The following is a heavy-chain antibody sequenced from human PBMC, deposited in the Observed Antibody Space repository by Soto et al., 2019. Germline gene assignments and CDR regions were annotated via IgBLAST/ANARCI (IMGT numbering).Heavy chain of an antibody. CDR2: IYPGDSDT. CDR1: GYSFTSYW. D-gene: IGHD5-12*01. J-gene: IGHJ5*02. Sequence: GESLKISCKGSGYSFTSYWIGWVRQMPGKGLEWMGIIYPGDSDTRYSPSLQGQVTISADKSISTVFLQWASLKASDTAVYFCARKDKSGYFNWFDPWGQGTLVTVSS. CDR3: ARKDKSGYFNWFDP. V-gene: IGHV5-51*01.